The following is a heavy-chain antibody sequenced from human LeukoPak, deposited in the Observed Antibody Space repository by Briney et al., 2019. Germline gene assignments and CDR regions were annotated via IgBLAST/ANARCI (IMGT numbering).Heavy chain of an antibody. J-gene: IGHJ4*02. D-gene: IGHD5-12*01. Sequence: GGSLRLSCAASGFTVSSRYMSWVRQAPGKGLEWVSVIYSGGSTYYADSVKGRFTISRDNSKNTLYLQMNSLRAEDTAVYYCARDQRSGYDLYYFDYWAREPWSPSPQ. CDR1: GFTVSSRY. CDR2: IYSGGST. V-gene: IGHV3-66*01. CDR3: ARDQRSGYDLYYFDY.